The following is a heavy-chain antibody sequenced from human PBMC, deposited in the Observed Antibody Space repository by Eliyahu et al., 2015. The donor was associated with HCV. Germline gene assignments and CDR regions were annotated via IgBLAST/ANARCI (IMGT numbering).Heavy chain of an antibody. V-gene: IGHV4-61*02. CDR3: AREGTGALVTGGDYSGMGV. CDR1: GXSINSGFYY. Sequence: QVQLQESGPGLVKPSQTLSVTCTVSGXSINSGFYYWSWIRQPAGKGLEWLGPLYTSGGADYNPSLKSRLTISVNTSMNQFSLRLTSLTAADTAVYYCAREGTGALVTGGDYSGMGVWGQGTTVSVSS. CDR2: LYTSGGA. D-gene: IGHD2-8*02. J-gene: IGHJ6*02.